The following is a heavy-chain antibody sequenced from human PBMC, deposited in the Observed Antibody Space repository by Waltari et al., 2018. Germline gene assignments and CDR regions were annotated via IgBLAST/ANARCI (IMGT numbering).Heavy chain of an antibody. CDR1: GDSVSSNSAA. D-gene: IGHD1-26*01. V-gene: IGHV6-1*01. CDR2: TYYRFKWYN. Sequence: QVQLQQSGPGLVKPSQTLSLTCAIXGDSVSSNSAAWNWLRKSPSRGLEWLGRTYYRFKWYNEYAVSVKSRININPDISKNQCSLQLNSXTPEDTAVYXCARGGVXSTAGFDYWGQETLVXXSS. CDR3: ARGGVXSTAGFDY. J-gene: IGHJ4*02.